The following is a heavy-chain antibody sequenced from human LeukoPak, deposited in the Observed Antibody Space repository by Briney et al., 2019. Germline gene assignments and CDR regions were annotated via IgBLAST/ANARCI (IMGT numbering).Heavy chain of an antibody. J-gene: IGHJ3*02. D-gene: IGHD7-27*01. Sequence: SETLSLTCAVYGGSFSGNYWSWIRQPPGKGPEWIGEINHSGSTTYNPSLKSRVIILVDTSKNQFSLKLSSVTAADTAVYYCARFYLGDDAFDIWGQGTMVTVSS. CDR2: INHSGST. V-gene: IGHV4-34*01. CDR1: GGSFSGNY. CDR3: ARFYLGDDAFDI.